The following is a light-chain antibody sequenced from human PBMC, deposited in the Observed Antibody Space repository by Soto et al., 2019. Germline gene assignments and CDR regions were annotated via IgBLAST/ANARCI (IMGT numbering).Light chain of an antibody. Sequence: QSVLTQPASVSGSPGQSITISCTGTSSDVGGYNYVSWYQHHPGEAPKVMIYDVGDRPSGVSNRFSGSKSGNTASLTISGFQAEDEADYYCCSFTSSNLYVFGTGTRSPS. J-gene: IGLJ1*01. CDR1: SSDVGGYNY. CDR3: CSFTSSNLYV. V-gene: IGLV2-14*03. CDR2: DVG.